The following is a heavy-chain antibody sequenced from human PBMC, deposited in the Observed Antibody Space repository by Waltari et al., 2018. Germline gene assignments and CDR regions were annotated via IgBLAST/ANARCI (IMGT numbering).Heavy chain of an antibody. Sequence: PGGSLRLSCAASGFTFSSYGINWVRQAPGKGLEWISYISGSDTTIYYADSVKGRFTISRDDAENSLYLQMNNLRAEDTALYYCARRFDSWGQGTRVTVSS. CDR1: GFTFSSYG. CDR2: ISGSDTTI. CDR3: ARRFDS. V-gene: IGHV3-48*03. J-gene: IGHJ4*02.